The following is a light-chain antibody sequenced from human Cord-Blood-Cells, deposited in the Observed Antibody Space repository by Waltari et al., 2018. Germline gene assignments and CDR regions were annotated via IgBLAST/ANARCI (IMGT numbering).Light chain of an antibody. CDR1: NGSLARNY. CDR2: EDN. Sequence: FMLTQPHSVSESPGKTVPISCNRSNGSLARNYVQWYQQRPGSSPTTVIYEDNQRPSGVPDRFSGSIDSSSNSASLTISGLKTEDEADYYCQSYDSSNPWVFGGGTKLTVL. CDR3: QSYDSSNPWV. V-gene: IGLV6-57*01. J-gene: IGLJ3*02.